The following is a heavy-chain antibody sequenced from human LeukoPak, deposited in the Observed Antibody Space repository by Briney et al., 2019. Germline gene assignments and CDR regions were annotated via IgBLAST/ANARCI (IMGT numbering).Heavy chain of an antibody. CDR3: AGGLQYQLLKALGYYYMDV. V-gene: IGHV1-69*05. J-gene: IGHJ6*03. CDR2: IIPISGTA. CDR1: GGTFSSHA. D-gene: IGHD2-2*01. Sequence: SVKVPCKASGGTFSSHAIAWVRQAPGQGPEWMGGIIPISGTANYAQKFQGRVTITTDESTSTAYMELSSLTSDDTAVYYCAGGLQYQLLKALGYYYMDVWGEGTTVTVSS.